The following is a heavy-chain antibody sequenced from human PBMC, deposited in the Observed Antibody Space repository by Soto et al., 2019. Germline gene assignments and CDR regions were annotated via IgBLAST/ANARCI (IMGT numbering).Heavy chain of an antibody. J-gene: IGHJ4*02. CDR2: IWNDGSSR. D-gene: IGHD5-12*01. V-gene: IGHV3-33*01. CDR1: QFTFSNYG. Sequence: QVQLVESGGGVVQPGRSLRLSCEASQFTFSNYGMHWVRQAPGKGLEWVAVIWNDGSSRYYADSVKGRFTISRDNSKNKLFLKMNNLRAEDKAVYYCARPDIVAAIGGALDCWGQGTLVTVSS. CDR3: ARPDIVAAIGGALDC.